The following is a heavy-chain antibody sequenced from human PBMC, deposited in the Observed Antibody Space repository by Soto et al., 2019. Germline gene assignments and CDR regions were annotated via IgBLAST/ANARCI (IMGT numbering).Heavy chain of an antibody. CDR3: ARQPAHVYEASPKWFDP. D-gene: IGHD3-16*01. CDR1: GFTFSSYE. V-gene: IGHV3-48*03. Sequence: EVLLVESGGGLVQPGGSLRLSCTASGFTFSSYEMNWVRQAPGKGLEWVSYISASGRTIFDADSVKGRFTISRDNTRNTLFLQMDSLRPEDTAVYYCARQPAHVYEASPKWFDPWGQGTLVIVSS. CDR2: ISASGRTI. J-gene: IGHJ5*02.